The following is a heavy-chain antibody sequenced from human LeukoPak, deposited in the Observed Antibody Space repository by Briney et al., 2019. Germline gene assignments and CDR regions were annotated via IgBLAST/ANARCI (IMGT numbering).Heavy chain of an antibody. V-gene: IGHV4-59*08. D-gene: IGHD6-19*01. CDR3: ARHQWLPHDAFDI. CDR1: GGSISTYY. J-gene: IGHJ3*02. Sequence: SETLSLTCTVSGGSISTYYWSWIRQPPGKGLEWIGYTYHSGSTNYNPSLKSRVTISVDTSKNQFSLKLSSVTAADTAVYYCARHQWLPHDAFDIWGQGTMVTVSS. CDR2: TYHSGST.